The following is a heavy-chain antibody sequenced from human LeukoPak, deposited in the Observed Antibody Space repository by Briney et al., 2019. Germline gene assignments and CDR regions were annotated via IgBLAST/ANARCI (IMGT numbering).Heavy chain of an antibody. CDR1: GFTFSSYA. J-gene: IGHJ4*02. CDR2: ISSGSSTI. V-gene: IGHV3-48*02. D-gene: IGHD6-19*01. Sequence: GGSLRLSCAASGFTFSSYAITWVRQAPGKGLEWVSYISSGSSTIYYADSVKGRLTVSRDNAKNSLYLQMNSLRDEDTAVYYCARDSRYSSGWYAADYWGQGTLVTVSS. CDR3: ARDSRYSSGWYAADY.